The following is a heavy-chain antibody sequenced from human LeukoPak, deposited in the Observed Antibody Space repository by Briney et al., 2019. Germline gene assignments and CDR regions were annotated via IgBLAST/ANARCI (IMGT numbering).Heavy chain of an antibody. Sequence: GASVKVSCKASGFTFTAYYIHWVRQAPGQGLEWMGYINPHSGVTSSPQKFQGRVTLTTDTSISAAYMELSSLISDDTAMYYCVRESNEVLSKDFDYWGQGTLVAVSS. CDR1: GFTFTAYY. CDR2: INPHSGVT. J-gene: IGHJ4*02. D-gene: IGHD2-2*01. CDR3: VRESNEVLSKDFDY. V-gene: IGHV1-2*02.